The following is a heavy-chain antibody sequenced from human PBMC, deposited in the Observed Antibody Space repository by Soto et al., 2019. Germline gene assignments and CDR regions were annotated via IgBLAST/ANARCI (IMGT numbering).Heavy chain of an antibody. CDR3: ASARDYYYYYMDV. J-gene: IGHJ6*03. V-gene: IGHV1-69*02. CDR1: GGTFSSYT. CDR2: IIPILGIA. Sequence: ASVKVSCKASGGTFSSYTISWVRQAPGQGLEWMGRIIPILGIANYAQKFQGRVTITADKSTSTAYMELSSLRSEDMAVYYCASARDYYYYYMDVWGKGTTVTVSS.